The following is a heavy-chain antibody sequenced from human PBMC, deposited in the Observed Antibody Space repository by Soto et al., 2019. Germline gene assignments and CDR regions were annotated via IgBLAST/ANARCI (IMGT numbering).Heavy chain of an antibody. CDR2: INHSGST. CDR1: GGSFSGYY. Sequence: SETXSLTCAVYGGSFSGYYWSWIRQPPGKGLEWIGEINHSGSTNYNPSLKSRVTISVDTSKNQFSLKLSSVTAADTAVYYCARGGIDQGSSLQVNNQLDYWGEGTLVTVSS. V-gene: IGHV4-34*01. CDR3: ARGGIDQGSSLQVNNQLDY. D-gene: IGHD6-6*01. J-gene: IGHJ4*02.